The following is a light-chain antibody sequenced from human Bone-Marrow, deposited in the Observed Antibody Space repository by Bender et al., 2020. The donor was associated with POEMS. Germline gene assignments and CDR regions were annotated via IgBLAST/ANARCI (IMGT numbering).Light chain of an antibody. CDR1: SSKFGSYP. CDR3: ATWDDSLNGWE. CDR2: NNS. J-gene: IGLJ3*02. V-gene: IGLV1-44*01. Sequence: QSVLTQPPSASGTPGQRVTISCSGSSSKFGSYPVNWYQQLPGAAPKLVIFNNSQRPSGVPDRFSGSNSGTSASLAISGLLSDDEADFYCATWDDSLNGWELGGGTKLTVL.